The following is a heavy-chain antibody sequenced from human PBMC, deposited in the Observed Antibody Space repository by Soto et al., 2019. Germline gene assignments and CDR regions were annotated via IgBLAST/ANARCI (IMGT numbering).Heavy chain of an antibody. CDR1: GFSFTSSA. J-gene: IGHJ4*02. D-gene: IGHD4-17*01. V-gene: IGHV3-23*01. Sequence: GVSLILSCPVAGFSFTSSALTWVRRPPGKGLEWVSSISGSDGGTYYADSGKGRFTPSRDNSKNMLYLQMNSLRAEDTAIYFCAKERGYGANTYYFDHWGQGTLVTVSS. CDR2: ISGSDGGT. CDR3: AKERGYGANTYYFDH.